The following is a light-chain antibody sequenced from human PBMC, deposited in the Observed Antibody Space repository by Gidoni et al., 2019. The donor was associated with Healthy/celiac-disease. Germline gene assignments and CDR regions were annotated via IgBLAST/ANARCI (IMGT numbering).Light chain of an antibody. CDR3: QQSYSTLLT. J-gene: IGKJ4*01. CDR1: QSISSY. CDR2: AAS. Sequence: DIQMTQSPSSLSASVGDRVTITCRASQSISSYLNWYQHKPGKAPKLLIYAASSLQSGVPSRFSGRGSGTDFTLTISSLQPEDFATYYCQQSYSTLLTFGGGTKVEIK. V-gene: IGKV1-39*01.